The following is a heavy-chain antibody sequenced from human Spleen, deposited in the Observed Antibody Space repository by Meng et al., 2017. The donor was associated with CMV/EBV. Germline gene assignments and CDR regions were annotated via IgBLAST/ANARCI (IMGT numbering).Heavy chain of an antibody. CDR1: GYTFTGYY. J-gene: IGHJ4*02. CDR2: ISTYNGKT. CDR3: ARLGIAAHPGFDY. D-gene: IGHD6-6*01. Sequence: ASVKVSCKASGYTFTGYYMHWVRQAPGRGLEWMGWISTYNGKTHYAQNLQGRVTITTDESTSTAYMELSSLRSEDTAVYYCARLGIAAHPGFDYWGQGTLVTVSS. V-gene: IGHV1-18*04.